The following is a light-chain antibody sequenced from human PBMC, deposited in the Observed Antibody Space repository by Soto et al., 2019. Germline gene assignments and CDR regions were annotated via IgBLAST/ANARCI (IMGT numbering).Light chain of an antibody. CDR1: SCNIGSNY. Sequence: QSVLTQPPSASGTPGQRVTISCSGSSCNIGSNYVYWYQQLPGTAPNLLMYKNDQRPSGVPDRFSGSKSGTSASLAISGLRSEDEADYYCAAWDDSRSGPVFGGGTQLTVL. V-gene: IGLV1-47*01. J-gene: IGLJ7*01. CDR3: AAWDDSRSGPV. CDR2: KND.